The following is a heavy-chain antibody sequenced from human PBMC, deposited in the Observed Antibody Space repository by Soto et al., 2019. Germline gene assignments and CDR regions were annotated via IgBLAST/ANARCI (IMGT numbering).Heavy chain of an antibody. CDR1: GGSISSYY. CDR2: TYYIGST. D-gene: IGHD5-12*01. Sequence: PSETLSLTCTVSGGSISSYYWSWIRQPPGKGLEWIGHTYYIGSTNYNPSLKSRVTISVDTSKNQFSLKLSSVTAADTAVYYCARDRVATMERDFDYWGQGTLVTVSS. CDR3: ARDRVATMERDFDY. V-gene: IGHV4-59*12. J-gene: IGHJ4*02.